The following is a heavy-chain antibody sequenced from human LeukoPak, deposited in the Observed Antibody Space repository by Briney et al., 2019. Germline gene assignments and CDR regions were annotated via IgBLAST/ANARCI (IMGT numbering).Heavy chain of an antibody. Sequence: PSETLSLTCTVSGDSISSDDYYWSCIRQPAGKGLEWIVCIYTSGTTHYNPSRKSRVTMSVNTSNNQCSLKLSPLTAADTAVYYCARDFSYHVSGSYSHFDCWGQGTLVTVSS. CDR1: GDSISSDDYY. CDR2: IYTSGTT. V-gene: IGHV4-61*02. D-gene: IGHD3-10*01. J-gene: IGHJ4*02. CDR3: ARDFSYHVSGSYSHFDC.